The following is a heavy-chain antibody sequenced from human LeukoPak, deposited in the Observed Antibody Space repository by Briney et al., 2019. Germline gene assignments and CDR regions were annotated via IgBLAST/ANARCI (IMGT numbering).Heavy chain of an antibody. Sequence: GGSLRLSCVASGFTFSSYAMTWVRQAPGKGLEWVSGISGSGGSTYYADPVKGRFTISRDNSKNTLLMQMNSLRAEDTAVYYCAKFQAVAGTSVWGQGTLVTVSS. D-gene: IGHD6-13*01. J-gene: IGHJ4*02. V-gene: IGHV3-23*01. CDR3: AKFQAVAGTSV. CDR2: ISGSGGST. CDR1: GFTFSSYA.